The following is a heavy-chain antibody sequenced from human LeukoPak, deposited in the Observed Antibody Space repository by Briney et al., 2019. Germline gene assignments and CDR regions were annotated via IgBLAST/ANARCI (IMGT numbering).Heavy chain of an antibody. CDR3: ARPYVVVVAATRLSVATPFDY. Sequence: SETLSLTCTVSGGSISSSSYYWGWIRQPPGKGLEWIGSIYYSGSTYYNPSLKSRVTISVDTSKNQFSLKLSSVTAADTAVYYCARPYVVVVAATRLSVATPFDYWGQGTLVTVSS. D-gene: IGHD2-15*01. CDR1: GGSISSSSYY. V-gene: IGHV4-39*01. J-gene: IGHJ4*02. CDR2: IYYSGST.